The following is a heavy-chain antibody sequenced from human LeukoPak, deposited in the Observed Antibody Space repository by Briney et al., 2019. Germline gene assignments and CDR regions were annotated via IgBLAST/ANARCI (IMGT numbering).Heavy chain of an antibody. V-gene: IGHV1-69*01. D-gene: IGHD3-22*01. CDR2: IIPIFGTA. CDR1: GGTFSSYA. Sequence: SVKVTCKASGGTFSSYAISWVRQAPGQGLEWMGGIIPIFGTANYAQKFQGRVTITADGSTSTAYMELSSLRSEDTAVYYCARVKTYDSSGYYYGYWGQGTLVTVSS. J-gene: IGHJ4*02. CDR3: ARVKTYDSSGYYYGY.